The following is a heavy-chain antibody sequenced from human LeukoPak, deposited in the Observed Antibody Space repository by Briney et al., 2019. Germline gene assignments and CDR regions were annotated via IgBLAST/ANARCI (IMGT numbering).Heavy chain of an antibody. CDR2: IDSDGSST. Sequence: GGSLRLSCAASGFTFSSYAMSWVRQAPGKGLVWVSRIDSDGSSTIYADSVKGRFTVSRDNAKNTLNLQMNSLRAEDTALYYCARSGAPTPDYWGQGTLVIVSS. CDR1: GFTFSSYA. J-gene: IGHJ4*02. CDR3: ARSGAPTPDY. V-gene: IGHV3-74*01. D-gene: IGHD2-15*01.